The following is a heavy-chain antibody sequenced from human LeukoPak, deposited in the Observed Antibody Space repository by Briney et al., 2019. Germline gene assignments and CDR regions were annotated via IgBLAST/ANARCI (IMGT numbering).Heavy chain of an antibody. J-gene: IGHJ3*02. CDR2: IYYSGST. Sequence: PSETLSLTCTVSGGSISSSSYYWGWIRQPPGKGLEWIGSIYYSGSTYYNPSLKSRVTISVDTSKNQFSLKLSSVTAADTAVYYCARDTYGYYYDPIWGQGTMVTVSS. V-gene: IGHV4-39*07. D-gene: IGHD3-22*01. CDR1: GGSISSSSYY. CDR3: ARDTYGYYYDPI.